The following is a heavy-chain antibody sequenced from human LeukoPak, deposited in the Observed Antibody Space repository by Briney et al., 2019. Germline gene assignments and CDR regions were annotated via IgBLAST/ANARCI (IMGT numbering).Heavy chain of an antibody. D-gene: IGHD6-13*01. V-gene: IGHV3-23*01. CDR1: GFTFSSYA. CDR3: ARDTGKAAGVFRTWFDP. CDR2: ISGSVGIT. Sequence: GGSLRLSCAASGFTFSSYAMRWVRQAPGKGLEWVSSISGSVGITYYADSVKGRFTISRDNSKNTLYLQVNSLRAEDTAVYYCARDTGKAAGVFRTWFDPWGQGTLVTVSS. J-gene: IGHJ5*02.